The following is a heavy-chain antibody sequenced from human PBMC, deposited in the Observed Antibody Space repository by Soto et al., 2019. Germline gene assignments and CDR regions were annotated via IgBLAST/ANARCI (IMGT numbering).Heavy chain of an antibody. CDR3: TKRRSYGDFPY. Sequence: QITLKESGPTLVKPTQTLTLTCTFSGFSLSTTGVGVGWVRQPPGKALEWLALFYWDDDKHYSPSLKSRLTITKDASKNQVVLSMTNMDPVDTATYYCTKRRSYGDFPYWGQGILVTVFS. J-gene: IGHJ4*02. D-gene: IGHD4-17*01. V-gene: IGHV2-5*02. CDR2: FYWDDDK. CDR1: GFSLSTTGVG.